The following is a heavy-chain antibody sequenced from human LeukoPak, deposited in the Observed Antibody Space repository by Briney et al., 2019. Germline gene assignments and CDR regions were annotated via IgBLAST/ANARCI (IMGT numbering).Heavy chain of an antibody. D-gene: IGHD3-22*01. Sequence: GGSLRLSCAASGFTFSDYWMNWVRQAPGKGLEWVANIKQDGGETYYVDSVKGRFTISRDNTKNTLYLQMNSLRAEDTAVYYCAKLDTLIVVFTDTFDYWGQGTLVTVSS. CDR3: AKLDTLIVVFTDTFDY. CDR2: IKQDGGET. J-gene: IGHJ4*02. V-gene: IGHV3-7*03. CDR1: GFTFSDYW.